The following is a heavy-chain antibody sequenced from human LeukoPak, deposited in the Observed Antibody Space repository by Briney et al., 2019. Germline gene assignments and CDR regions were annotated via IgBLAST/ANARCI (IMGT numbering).Heavy chain of an antibody. J-gene: IGHJ4*02. CDR3: ARPLSGTVNASTYGVIDY. D-gene: IGHD2-8*01. CDR2: IYYSGST. CDR1: SGSISSRGYS. Sequence: SQTLSLTCAVSSGSISSRGYSGSWIRQPPGKGLEWIGHIYYSGSTYNNPSLKSRLTISLDTSKNQFSLKLSSVTAADTAMYYCARPLSGTVNASTYGVIDYWGQGTLVTVSS. V-gene: IGHV4-30-4*07.